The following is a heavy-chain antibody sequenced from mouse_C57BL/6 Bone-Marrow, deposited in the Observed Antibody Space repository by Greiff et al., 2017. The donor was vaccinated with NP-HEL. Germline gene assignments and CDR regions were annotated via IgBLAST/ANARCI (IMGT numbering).Heavy chain of an antibody. Sequence: EVKLVESVAELVRPGASVKLSCTASGFNIKNTYMHWVKQRPEQGLEWIGRIDPANGNTKYAPKFQGKATITADTSSNTAYLQLSSLTSEDTAIYYFARALYDYDGWYFDVWGTGTTVTVSS. CDR2: IDPANGNT. J-gene: IGHJ1*03. CDR1: GFNIKNTY. V-gene: IGHV14-3*01. D-gene: IGHD2-4*01. CDR3: ARALYDYDGWYFDV.